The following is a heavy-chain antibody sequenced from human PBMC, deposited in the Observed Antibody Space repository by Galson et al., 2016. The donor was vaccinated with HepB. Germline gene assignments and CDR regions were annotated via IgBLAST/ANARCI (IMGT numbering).Heavy chain of an antibody. CDR3: ASGLLRNSGGLDM. Sequence: SVKVSCKASGYTFASYTLHWLRQAPGQRLEWMGRINAGYGNTKYSEMFQGRVTINRDTSATLAYMELSSLRFEDTAVYYCASGLLRNSGGLDMWGQGTLVTVSA. CDR1: GYTFASYT. J-gene: IGHJ3*02. D-gene: IGHD3-10*01. CDR2: INAGYGNT. V-gene: IGHV1-3*01.